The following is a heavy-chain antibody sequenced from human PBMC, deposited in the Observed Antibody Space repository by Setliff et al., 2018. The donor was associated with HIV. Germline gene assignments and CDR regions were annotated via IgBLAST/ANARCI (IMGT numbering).Heavy chain of an antibody. V-gene: IGHV3-7*01. CDR2: IKQDGSEK. D-gene: IGHD3-10*01. Sequence: GGSLRLSCAASGFTFRDYYMIWVRQAPGKGLEWVANIKQDGSEKYYVDSVRGRFTISRDNAKNSLYLQMNSLRVEDTALYYCARSDWYHGSGSHDYWGQGTLVTVSS. J-gene: IGHJ4*02. CDR1: GFTFRDYY. CDR3: ARSDWYHGSGSHDY.